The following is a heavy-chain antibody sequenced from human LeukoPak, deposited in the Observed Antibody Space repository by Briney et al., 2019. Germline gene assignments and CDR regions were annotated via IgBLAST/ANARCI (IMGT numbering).Heavy chain of an antibody. D-gene: IGHD3-22*01. CDR2: IYYSGTT. J-gene: IGHJ3*02. CDR1: GASIRSSTYY. Sequence: KPSETLSLTCTVSGASIRSSTYYWGWIRQPPGKGLEWIGSIYYSGTTYYNPSLKSRVTISGDTSKNQFSLKLSSVTAADTAVYYCARHDSTGPYNAFDIWGQGTMVTVSS. V-gene: IGHV4-39*01. CDR3: ARHDSTGPYNAFDI.